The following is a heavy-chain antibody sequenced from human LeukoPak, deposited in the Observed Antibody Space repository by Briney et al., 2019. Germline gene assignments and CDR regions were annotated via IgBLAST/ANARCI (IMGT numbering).Heavy chain of an antibody. CDR1: GYTFTSYG. J-gene: IGHJ4*02. D-gene: IGHD3-9*01. Sequence: ASVKVSCKASGYTFTSYGISWVRQAPGQGLEWMGWISAYNGNTNYAQKLQGRVTMTRDTSTSTVYMELSSLRSEDTAVYYCARDIHFDDGRDYWGQGTLVTVSS. CDR2: ISAYNGNT. V-gene: IGHV1-18*04. CDR3: ARDIHFDDGRDY.